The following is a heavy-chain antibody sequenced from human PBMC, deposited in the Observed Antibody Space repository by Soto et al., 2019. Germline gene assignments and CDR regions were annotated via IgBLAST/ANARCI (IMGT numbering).Heavy chain of an antibody. CDR2: IWYDASKQ. V-gene: IGHV3-33*01. Sequence: GGSLRLSCETSGFSFSVYGMHWVRQAPGKGLERVAVIWYDASKQFYAASVEGRFTISRDNSKAILYLQMDSLRAEDTAVYYCAREGHYDFWSGYPSGMDVWGQGTTVTVSS. J-gene: IGHJ6*02. CDR1: GFSFSVYG. CDR3: AREGHYDFWSGYPSGMDV. D-gene: IGHD3-3*01.